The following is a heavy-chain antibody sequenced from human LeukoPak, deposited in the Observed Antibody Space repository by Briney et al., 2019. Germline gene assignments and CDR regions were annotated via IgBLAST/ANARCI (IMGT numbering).Heavy chain of an antibody. CDR1: GGSISSGSYC. CDR3: ASTYCGGDCSTFDY. V-gene: IGHV4-61*02. Sequence: SQTLSLTCTVSGGSISSGSYCWRWIRQPAGKGLEWIGRIYTSGSTNYNPSLKSRVTISVDTSKNQFSLKLSSVTAADTAVYYCASTYCGGDCSTFDYWGQGTLVTVSS. J-gene: IGHJ4*02. D-gene: IGHD2-21*01. CDR2: IYTSGST.